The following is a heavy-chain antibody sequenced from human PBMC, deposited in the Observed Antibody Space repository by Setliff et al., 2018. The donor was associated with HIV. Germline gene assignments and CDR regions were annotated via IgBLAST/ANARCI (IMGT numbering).Heavy chain of an antibody. CDR2: ISSGSTYI. CDR3: ARKLLTRPNYYGMDV. D-gene: IGHD2-15*01. J-gene: IGHJ6*02. Sequence: GGSLRLSCAGSGFPFRSYSMNWVRQAPGKGLEWVSSISSGSTYIYYTDSVKGRFTISRDNAKNSLYLQMNSLRAEDTAVYYCARKLLTRPNYYGMDVWGQGTTVTVSS. V-gene: IGHV3-21*01. CDR1: GFPFRSYS.